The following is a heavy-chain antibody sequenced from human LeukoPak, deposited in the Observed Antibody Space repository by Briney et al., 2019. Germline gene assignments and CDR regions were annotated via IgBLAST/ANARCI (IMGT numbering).Heavy chain of an antibody. Sequence: ASVKVSCKASGYTFTGYYMHWVRQAPGQGLEWMGWINPNSGGTNYAQKFQGRVTMTRDTSISTAYMELSRLRSDDTAVYYCARVGGGFGELLGRYYFDYWGQGTLVTVSS. J-gene: IGHJ4*02. CDR2: INPNSGGT. V-gene: IGHV1-2*02. CDR3: ARVGGGFGELLGRYYFDY. CDR1: GYTFTGYY. D-gene: IGHD3-10*01.